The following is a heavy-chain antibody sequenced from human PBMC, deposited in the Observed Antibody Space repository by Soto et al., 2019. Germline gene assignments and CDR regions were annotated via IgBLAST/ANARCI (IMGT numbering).Heavy chain of an antibody. Sequence: AETLSLTCTVSSVSISSFYWAWMRQPAGKGLEWIGRIHSNGTTNYNPSLSSRVTMSVDASKNQFSLRLTSVTAADTAVYYCARERIIGTRYSDYWGQGILVPVSS. J-gene: IGHJ4*02. V-gene: IGHV4-4*07. D-gene: IGHD1-7*01. CDR2: IHSNGTT. CDR3: ARERIIGTRYSDY. CDR1: SVSISSFY.